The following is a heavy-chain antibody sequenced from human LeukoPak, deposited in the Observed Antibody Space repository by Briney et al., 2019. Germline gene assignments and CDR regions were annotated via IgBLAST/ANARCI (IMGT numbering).Heavy chain of an antibody. D-gene: IGHD1-26*01. CDR2: IYTSGST. CDR3: ARGSIESGSYYYYFDY. CDR1: GGSISSYY. V-gene: IGHV4-4*07. Sequence: SETLSLTCTVSGGSISSYYWSWIRQPAGKGLEWIGRIYTSGSTNYNPSLKSRVTMSVDTSKNQFSLKLSSVTAADTAVYYCARGSIESGSYYYYFDYWGQGTLVTVSS. J-gene: IGHJ4*02.